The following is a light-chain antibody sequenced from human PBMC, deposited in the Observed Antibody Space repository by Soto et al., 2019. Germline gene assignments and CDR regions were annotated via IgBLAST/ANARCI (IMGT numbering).Light chain of an antibody. J-gene: IGKJ4*01. CDR3: QQYNNWPLS. CDR2: GAS. CDR1: QTVSST. V-gene: IGKV3-15*01. Sequence: VLTQSPGTLSLSPVERVTLSCRASQTVSSTLAWYQQKPGQAPRLLIYGASSTATGIPARFSGSGSGTEFTLTISSLQSEDFTVYYCQQYNNWPLSFGGGTKVDI.